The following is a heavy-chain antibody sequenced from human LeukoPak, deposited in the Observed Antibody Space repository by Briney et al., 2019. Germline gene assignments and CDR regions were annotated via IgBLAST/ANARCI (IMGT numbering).Heavy chain of an antibody. D-gene: IGHD3-9*01. J-gene: IGHJ6*02. CDR1: GFTFSSST. CDR3: AKDSRYDILTGYYIHYYYYYGMDV. V-gene: IGHV3-23*01. CDR2: IGGSGGST. Sequence: PGGSLRLSCAASGFTFSSSTMSWVRQAPGKGLEWVSAIGGSGGSTYYADSVKGRFTISRDNSKNTLYLQMNSLRAEDTGVYYCAKDSRYDILTGYYIHYYYYYGMDVWGQGTTVTVSS.